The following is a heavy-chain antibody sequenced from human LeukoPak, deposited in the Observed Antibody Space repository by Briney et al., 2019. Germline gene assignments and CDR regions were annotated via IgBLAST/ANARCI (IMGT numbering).Heavy chain of an antibody. Sequence: PGGSLRLSCAASGFTFSSYWMSWARQAPGKGLEWVAVIWSDGSNKYYADSVKGRFTISRDNSKKTLYLQMNSLRVEDTAVYYCVRASGSFDYWGQGTLDTVSS. CDR3: VRASGSFDY. J-gene: IGHJ4*02. V-gene: IGHV3-33*08. D-gene: IGHD3-10*01. CDR2: IWSDGSNK. CDR1: GFTFSSYW.